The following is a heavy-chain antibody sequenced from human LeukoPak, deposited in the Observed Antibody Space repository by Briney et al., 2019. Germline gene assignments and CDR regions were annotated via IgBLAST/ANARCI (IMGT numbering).Heavy chain of an antibody. D-gene: IGHD3-22*01. CDR3: ARVGRRYYDSSGYYVYYFDY. CDR2: IYYSGST. J-gene: IGHJ4*02. V-gene: IGHV4-59*01. CDR1: GGSISSYY. Sequence: PSETLSLTCTVSGGSISSYYWSWIRQPPGKGLEWIGYIYYSGSTNYNPSLKSRVTISVDTSKNQFSLKLSYVTAADTAVYDCARVGRRYYDSSGYYVYYFDYWGQGTLVTVSS.